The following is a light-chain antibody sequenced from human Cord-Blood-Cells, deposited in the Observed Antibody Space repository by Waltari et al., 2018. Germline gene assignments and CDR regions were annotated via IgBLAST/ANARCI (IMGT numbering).Light chain of an antibody. Sequence: DIQMTQSPPSVSASVGDRVTITCRASQSISSYLNWYPQKPGKAPKPLIYAASSLQSGVPSRFSGSGSGTDFTLTISSLQPEDFATYYCQQSYSTLMYTFGQGTKLEIK. CDR1: QSISSY. J-gene: IGKJ2*01. CDR3: QQSYSTLMYT. CDR2: AAS. V-gene: IGKV1-39*01.